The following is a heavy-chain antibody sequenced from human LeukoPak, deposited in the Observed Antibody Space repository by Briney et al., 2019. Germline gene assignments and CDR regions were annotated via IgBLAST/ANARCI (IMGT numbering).Heavy chain of an antibody. CDR3: ARDSGEGGTFDY. CDR2: INIVNNAI. J-gene: IGHJ4*02. CDR1: GFTFSSYS. V-gene: IGHV3-48*04. Sequence: PGGSLRLSCAASGFTFSSYSMNWVRQAPGKGLEWVSHINIVNNAIYYSDSVKGRFTISRDNAKNSLYLQTNSLRAEDTAVYYCARDSGEGGTFDYWGQGTLVSVSS. D-gene: IGHD1-26*01.